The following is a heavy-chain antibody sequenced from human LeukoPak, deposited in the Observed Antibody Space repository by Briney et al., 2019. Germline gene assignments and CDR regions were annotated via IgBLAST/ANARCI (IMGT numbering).Heavy chain of an antibody. CDR3: ATPGFYDSSGYYANWFDP. V-gene: IGHV1-24*01. D-gene: IGHD3-22*01. Sequence: ASVKVSCKVSGYTLTELSMHWVRQAPGKGLEWMGGFDPEDGETIYAQKFQGRVTMTEDTSTDTAYMELSSLRSEDTAVYYCATPGFYDSSGYYANWFDPWGQGTLVTVSS. CDR2: FDPEDGET. J-gene: IGHJ5*02. CDR1: GYTLTELS.